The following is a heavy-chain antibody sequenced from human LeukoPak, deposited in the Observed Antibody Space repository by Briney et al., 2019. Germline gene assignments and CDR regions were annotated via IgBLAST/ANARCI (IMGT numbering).Heavy chain of an antibody. Sequence: GGSLRLSCAASGFTFSSYAMTWVRQAPGKGLEWVSTITGSGSNTYYADSVKGRFTISRDNSKNTLYLQMNSLRADDTAVYYCAKMVREFYTISYYFDYWGQGTLVTVSS. D-gene: IGHD2-8*01. V-gene: IGHV3-23*01. J-gene: IGHJ4*02. CDR2: ITGSGSNT. CDR3: AKMVREFYTISYYFDY. CDR1: GFTFSSYA.